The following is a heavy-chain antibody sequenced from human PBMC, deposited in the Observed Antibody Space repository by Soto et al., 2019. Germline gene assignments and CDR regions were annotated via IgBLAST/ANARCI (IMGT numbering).Heavy chain of an antibody. Sequence: PSETLSLTCTVSGGSISSYYWSWIRQPPGKGLEWIGYIYYSGSTNYNPSLKSRVTISVDTSKNQFSLKLSSVTAADTAVYYCAIHHPRSTAYVDVWGQGTTVT. V-gene: IGHV4-59*08. D-gene: IGHD2-2*01. J-gene: IGHJ6*02. CDR2: IYYSGST. CDR3: AIHHPRSTAYVDV. CDR1: GGSISSYY.